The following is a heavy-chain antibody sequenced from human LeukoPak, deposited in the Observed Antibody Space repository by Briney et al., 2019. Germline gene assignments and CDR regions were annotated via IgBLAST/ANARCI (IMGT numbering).Heavy chain of an antibody. CDR2: IIPIFGTA. D-gene: IGHD1-20*01. Sequence: SVKASCKASGGTFSSYAISWVRQAPGQGVEWMGGIIPIFGTANYAQKFQGRVTITTDESTSTAYMELSSLRSEDTAVYYCARDRSGGITGTPYYFDYWGQGTLVTVSS. CDR1: GGTFSSYA. V-gene: IGHV1-69*05. J-gene: IGHJ4*02. CDR3: ARDRSGGITGTPYYFDY.